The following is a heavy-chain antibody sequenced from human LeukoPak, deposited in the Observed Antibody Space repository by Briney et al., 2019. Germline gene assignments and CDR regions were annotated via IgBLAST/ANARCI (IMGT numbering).Heavy chain of an antibody. V-gene: IGHV3-7*01. CDR2: IKEDGSEK. CDR1: GFTFGNYW. J-gene: IGHJ3*02. CDR3: AGRIFYS. Sequence: PGGSLRLSCAGYGFTFGNYWMAWVRQAPGKGLEWVANIKEDGSEKYYLDSVEGRFTISRDNAKSSVYLQMNSLRAEDTAVYYCAGRIFYSWGQGTMVTVSS.